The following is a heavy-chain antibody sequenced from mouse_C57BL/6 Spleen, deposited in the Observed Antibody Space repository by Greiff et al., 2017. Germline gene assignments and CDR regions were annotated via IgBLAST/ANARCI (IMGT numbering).Heavy chain of an antibody. Sequence: VQLQQSGPELVKPGASVKMSCKASGYTFTDYNMHWVKQSHGKSLEWIGYINPNNGGTSYNQKFKGKATLTVNKSSSTAYLELRSLTSEASAVYYCARNDGYDDGWFAYWGQGTLGTVSA. D-gene: IGHD2-2*01. CDR2: INPNNGGT. CDR1: GYTFTDYN. CDR3: ARNDGYDDGWFAY. V-gene: IGHV1-22*01. J-gene: IGHJ3*01.